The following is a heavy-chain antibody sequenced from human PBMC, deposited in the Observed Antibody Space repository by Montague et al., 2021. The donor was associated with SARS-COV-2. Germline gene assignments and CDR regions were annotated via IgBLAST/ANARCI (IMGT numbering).Heavy chain of an antibody. Sequence: CAISGDSVSSNRAAWNWNRQSPSRGLEWLGRTYYRSKWYNNYALSVKSRITINPETSKNQFSLQLNSVAPEDTAIYYCARDRTTTAAAGDGFDYWGQGTLVTVSS. D-gene: IGHD6-13*01. CDR2: TYYRSKWYN. CDR3: ARDRTTTAAAGDGFDY. CDR1: GDSVSSNRAA. J-gene: IGHJ4*02. V-gene: IGHV6-1*01.